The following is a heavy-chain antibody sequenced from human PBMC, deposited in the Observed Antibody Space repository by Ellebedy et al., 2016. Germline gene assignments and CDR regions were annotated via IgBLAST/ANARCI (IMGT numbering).Heavy chain of an antibody. CDR2: IIPIVGTA. CDR3: AQPSSRTAAAGTPDYYNYGMDV. Sequence: SVKVSXXASGGTFRSYSINWMRQAPGQGLEWMGGIIPIVGTANYAQKFQGRVTITADESTRTAYMELSSLRSEDTAVYYCAQPSSRTAAAGTPDYYNYGMDVWGQGTTVTVSS. D-gene: IGHD6-13*01. CDR1: GGTFRSYS. V-gene: IGHV1-69*13. J-gene: IGHJ6*02.